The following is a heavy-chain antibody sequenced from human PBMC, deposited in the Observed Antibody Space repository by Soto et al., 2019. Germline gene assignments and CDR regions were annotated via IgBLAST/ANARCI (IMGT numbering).Heavy chain of an antibody. J-gene: IGHJ6*02. CDR2: ISSSGRTI. D-gene: IGHD1-20*01. Sequence: QVQLVESGGGLVKPGGSLRLSCAASGFTFSDYYMSWIRQAPGKGLEWVSYISSSGRTIYYADSVKGRFTISRDNAKNSLYLQMNSLRAEDTAVYYCAREPLTGTTYYYYYGMDVWGQGTTVTVSS. V-gene: IGHV3-11*01. CDR3: AREPLTGTTYYYYYGMDV. CDR1: GFTFSDYY.